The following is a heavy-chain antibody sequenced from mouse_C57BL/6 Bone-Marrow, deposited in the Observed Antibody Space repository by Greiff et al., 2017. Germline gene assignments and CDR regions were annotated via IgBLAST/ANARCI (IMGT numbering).Heavy chain of an antibody. D-gene: IGHD1-1*01. CDR1: GFSLTSYA. CDR3: ARNVEITTVVATPYAMDY. Sequence: VKLVESGPGLVAPSQSLSITCTVSGFSLTSYAISWVRQPPGTGLEWLGVIWTGGGTNYTSALKSRLSISKDNSKSQVFLKMNSPQTDDTARYYCARNVEITTVVATPYAMDYWGQGTSVTVSS. CDR2: IWTGGGT. J-gene: IGHJ4*01. V-gene: IGHV2-9-1*01.